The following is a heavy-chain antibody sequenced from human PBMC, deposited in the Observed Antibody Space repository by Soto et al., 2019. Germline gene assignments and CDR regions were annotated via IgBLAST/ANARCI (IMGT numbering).Heavy chain of an antibody. D-gene: IGHD1-26*01. V-gene: IGHV4-4*07. J-gene: IGHJ3*02. CDR1: GCSISSYS. CDR3: AREGWELPHPDAFDI. Sequence: SETLSLTCTVSGCSISSYSWSWFRQPAGKGLEWIGRIFTSVSTNYNPSLKSRGTTSADTSKNHFSLKLSSVTAADTALYYCAREGWELPHPDAFDIWGQGTMVTVSS. CDR2: IFTSVST.